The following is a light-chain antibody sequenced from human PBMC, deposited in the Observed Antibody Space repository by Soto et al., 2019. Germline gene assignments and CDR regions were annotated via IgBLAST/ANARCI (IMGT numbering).Light chain of an antibody. Sequence: DIQMTQSPSALSASVGDRATITCRASQSISSWLAWYQQKPGKAPKLLICDASTLQSGVPSRYSGSGSGTEFTLTISNLQPDDFATYYCQQYESYSPWTFGQGTKVDIK. J-gene: IGKJ1*01. CDR3: QQYESYSPWT. CDR2: DAS. V-gene: IGKV1-5*01. CDR1: QSISSW.